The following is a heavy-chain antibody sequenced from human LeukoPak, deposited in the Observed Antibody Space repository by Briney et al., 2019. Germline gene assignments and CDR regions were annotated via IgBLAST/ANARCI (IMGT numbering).Heavy chain of an antibody. Sequence: GGSLRLSCAASGFTFSSYWMHWVRQAAGKGLVWFSRINNDGSSTSYADSVKGRFTISRDNAKNTLYLQMNSLRAEDTAVYYCARAAGTYYYYGMDVWGQGTTVTVSS. CDR2: INNDGSST. V-gene: IGHV3-74*01. D-gene: IGHD6-13*01. CDR3: ARAAGTYYYYGMDV. CDR1: GFTFSSYW. J-gene: IGHJ6*02.